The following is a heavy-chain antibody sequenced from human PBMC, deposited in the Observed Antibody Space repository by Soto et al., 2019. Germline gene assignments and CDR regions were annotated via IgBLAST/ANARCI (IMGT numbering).Heavy chain of an antibody. Sequence: GGSLRLSCAASGFTFSDNWMNWVRQAPGKGLEWVATIKPDGSEQDYVEFVKGRFTISRDNAKNSLYLQMNSLRAEDTAVYYCATVPWTAAASWGQGTLVTVSS. D-gene: IGHD6-13*01. J-gene: IGHJ5*02. V-gene: IGHV3-7*01. CDR1: GFTFSDNW. CDR2: IKPDGSEQ. CDR3: ATVPWTAAAS.